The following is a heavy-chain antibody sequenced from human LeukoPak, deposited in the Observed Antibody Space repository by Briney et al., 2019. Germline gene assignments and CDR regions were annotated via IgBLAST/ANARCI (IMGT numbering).Heavy chain of an antibody. D-gene: IGHD3-10*01. V-gene: IGHV4-59*01. J-gene: IGHJ4*02. CDR1: GGSISSYY. CDR3: ARAYYGSGSYLSY. CDR2: IYYSGST. Sequence: SETLSLTCTVSGGSISSYYWSWIRQPPGKGLEWIGYIYYSGSTNYNPSLKSRVTISVDTSKNQFSLKLSSVTAADTAVYYCARAYYGSGSYLSYWGQGTLVTVSS.